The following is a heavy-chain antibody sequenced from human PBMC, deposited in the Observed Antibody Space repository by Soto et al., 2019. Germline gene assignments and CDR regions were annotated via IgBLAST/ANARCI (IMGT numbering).Heavy chain of an antibody. Sequence: PGGSLRLSCAASGFTFKSYAMHWVRQAPGKGLEWVAVITYVGDNKYYSDYVRGRFTISRDNSKNTLYLQMNSLRPEDTAVYYCARGSTDSYPGSRIFDFWGRGTLVTSPQ. CDR1: GFTFKSYA. D-gene: IGHD3-10*01. J-gene: IGHJ4*02. CDR3: ARGSTDSYPGSRIFDF. V-gene: IGHV3-30*03. CDR2: ITYVGDNK.